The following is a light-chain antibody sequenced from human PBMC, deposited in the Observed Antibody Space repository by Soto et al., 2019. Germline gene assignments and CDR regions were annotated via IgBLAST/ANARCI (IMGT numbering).Light chain of an antibody. V-gene: IGLV2-14*01. Sequence: QSALTQPASVSGSPGQSIAISCSGTSSDVGDYKSVSWYQHHPGKVPKLVIFEVSNRPSGVSDRFSGSKSGNTASLTISGLQAEDESDYYCSAYTVSRTYVFGTGTKLTVL. J-gene: IGLJ1*01. CDR1: SSDVGDYKS. CDR2: EVS. CDR3: SAYTVSRTYV.